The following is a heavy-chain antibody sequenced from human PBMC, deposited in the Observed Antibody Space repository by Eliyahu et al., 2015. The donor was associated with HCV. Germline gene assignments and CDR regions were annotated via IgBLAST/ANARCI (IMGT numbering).Heavy chain of an antibody. CDR2: ISNSITTT. J-gene: IGHJ6*02. CDR1: GFSFSDYS. CDR3: ARDGGYAYEMDV. Sequence: EVQLVESGGGLVQPGGSLRLSCAASGFSFSDYSMDWVRQAPGKGLEWLSYISNSITTTYYADSVKGRFTISRDNARNSLYLQMNSLRDEDTAVYYCARDGGYAYEMDVWGQGTTVTVSS. V-gene: IGHV3-48*02. D-gene: IGHD3-22*01.